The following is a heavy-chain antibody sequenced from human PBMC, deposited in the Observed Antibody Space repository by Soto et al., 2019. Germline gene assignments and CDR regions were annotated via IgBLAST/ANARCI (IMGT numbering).Heavy chain of an antibody. J-gene: IGHJ4*02. CDR2: LILIFGTA. D-gene: IGHD3-16*01. CDR3: AIGKFGGVMNTFDY. CDR1: GGTFSSYA. V-gene: IGHV1-69*06. Sequence: QVQLVQSGAEVKKPGASVKVSCKASGGTFSSYAISWVRQTPEQGLEWMGGLILIFGTANYVQKFQGRVTITADKSTSTAYMEQSSLRSEDTAVYYCAIGKFGGVMNTFDYWGQGTLVTVSS.